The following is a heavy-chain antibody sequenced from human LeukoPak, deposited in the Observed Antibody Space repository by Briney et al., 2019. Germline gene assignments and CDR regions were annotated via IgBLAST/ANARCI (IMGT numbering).Heavy chain of an antibody. CDR3: ARGIAVD. D-gene: IGHD6-19*01. CDR2: INHSGST. V-gene: IGHV4-34*01. Sequence: SETLSLTCAVYGGSFSGYYWSWIRQPPGKGLEWIGEINHSGSTNYNPSLKSRVTISVDTSKNQFSLKLSSVTAADTAVYYCARGIAVDWGQGTLVTVPS. CDR1: GGSFSGYY. J-gene: IGHJ4*02.